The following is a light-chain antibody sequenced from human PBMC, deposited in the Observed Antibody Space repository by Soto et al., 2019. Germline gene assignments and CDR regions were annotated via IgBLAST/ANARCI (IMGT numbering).Light chain of an antibody. CDR2: EVS. V-gene: IGLV2-8*01. CDR1: SSDVGGYNY. CDR3: SSYAGSNNV. J-gene: IGLJ1*01. Sequence: QSALTQPPSASGSPGQSVTISCTGTSSDVGGYNYVSWYQQHPGKAPKLMIYEVSKRPSGVPDRFSGSKSGNTASLTVSGLQAEDEADYYCSSYAGSNNVFGNGTMLTVL.